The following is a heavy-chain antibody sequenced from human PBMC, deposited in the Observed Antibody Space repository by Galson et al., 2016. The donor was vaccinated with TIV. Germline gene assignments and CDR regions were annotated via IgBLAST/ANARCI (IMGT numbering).Heavy chain of an antibody. J-gene: IGHJ3*02. CDR1: GFTFGHYA. V-gene: IGHV3-49*03. CDR2: ITSKTYGATT. Sequence: LRLSCAASGFTFGHYAVNWFRQAPGKGLEWVGFITSKTYGATTEYDASVKGRFTISRDDSRNIAYLQMNSLKTEDTAVYYCTRTAMGSTRNAFDIWGQGTVVTVSS. D-gene: IGHD1-1*01. CDR3: TRTAMGSTRNAFDI.